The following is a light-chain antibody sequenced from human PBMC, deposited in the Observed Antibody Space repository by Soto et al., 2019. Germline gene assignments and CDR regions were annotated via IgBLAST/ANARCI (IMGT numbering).Light chain of an antibody. Sequence: EIVLTQSPGTLSLSPGERATLSCRASQSVSNSYLAWYQQKPGQGPRLLIYGASSRATGIPDRFSGSGSGTDFTLTISRLEPEDFAVYYCQQYAGSPSTFGHGTKVEI. CDR3: QQYAGSPST. CDR1: QSVSNSY. CDR2: GAS. J-gene: IGKJ1*01. V-gene: IGKV3-20*01.